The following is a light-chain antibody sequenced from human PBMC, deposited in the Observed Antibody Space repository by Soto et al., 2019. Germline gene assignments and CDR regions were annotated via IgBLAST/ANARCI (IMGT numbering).Light chain of an antibody. J-gene: IGKJ1*01. V-gene: IGKV3-20*01. CDR1: QSVSSSY. CDR2: GAS. Sequence: EIVLTQSPGTLSLSPGERATLSCRASQSVSSSYLAWYQQKPGQAPRLLIYGASSRATGISDRFRGSGSGTDFTLTISRLEPEDFAVYYCQQFHISRTFGQGTKVDIK. CDR3: QQFHISRT.